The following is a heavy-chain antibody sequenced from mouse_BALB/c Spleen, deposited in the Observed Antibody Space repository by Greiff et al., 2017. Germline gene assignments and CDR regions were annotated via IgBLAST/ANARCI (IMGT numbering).Heavy chain of an antibody. CDR1: GFNIKDYY. D-gene: IGHD1-1*01. CDR2: IDPENGNT. J-gene: IGHJ3*01. CDR3: ARYYGSSYAY. V-gene: IGHV14-1*02. Sequence: EVQLQQSGAELVRPGALVKLSCKASGFNIKDYYMHWVKQRPEQGLEWIGWIDPENGNTIYDPKFQGKASRTADTSSTTADLQLSSLTSEDTAVYYGARYYGSSYAYGGQGTRVTVAA.